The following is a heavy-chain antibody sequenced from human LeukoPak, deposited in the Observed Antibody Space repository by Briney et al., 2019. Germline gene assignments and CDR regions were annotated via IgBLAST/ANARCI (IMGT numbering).Heavy chain of an antibody. J-gene: IGHJ5*02. Sequence: SETLSLTCAVYGGSFSGYYWSWIRQPPGKGLEWIAYMYYSGSTCYNPSLKSRVTMSADTSKNQLSLKLISVTAADTAVYYCARPYYYDSRIDPWGQGILVTVSS. CDR1: GGSFSGYY. CDR2: MYYSGST. CDR3: ARPYYYDSRIDP. V-gene: IGHV4-30-4*01. D-gene: IGHD3-22*01.